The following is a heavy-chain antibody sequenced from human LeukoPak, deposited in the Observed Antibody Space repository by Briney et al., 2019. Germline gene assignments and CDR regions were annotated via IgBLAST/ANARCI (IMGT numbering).Heavy chain of an antibody. V-gene: IGHV1-18*01. Sequence: ASVKVSCKASGYTFTSYGISWVRQAPGQGLEWMGWISAYNGNTNYAQKLQGRVTMTTDTSTSTAYMELSSLRSEDTAVYYCATDVLLQEGTDYWGQGTLVTVSS. D-gene: IGHD2-8*01. CDR3: ATDVLLQEGTDY. CDR1: GYTFTSYG. CDR2: ISAYNGNT. J-gene: IGHJ4*02.